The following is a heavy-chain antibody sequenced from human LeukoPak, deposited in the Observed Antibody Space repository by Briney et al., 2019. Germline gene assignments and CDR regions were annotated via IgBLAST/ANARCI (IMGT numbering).Heavy chain of an antibody. V-gene: IGHV4-4*07. CDR1: GGSISSYY. CDR3: ARDPCSGGSCYSGNYFDY. Sequence: NSSETLSLTCTVSGGSISSYYWSWIRQPAGKGLEWIGRIYTSGSTNYNPSLKSRVTISVGTSKNQFSLKLSSVTAADTAVYYCARDPCSGGSCYSGNYFDYWGQGTLVTVSS. CDR2: IYTSGST. D-gene: IGHD2-15*01. J-gene: IGHJ4*02.